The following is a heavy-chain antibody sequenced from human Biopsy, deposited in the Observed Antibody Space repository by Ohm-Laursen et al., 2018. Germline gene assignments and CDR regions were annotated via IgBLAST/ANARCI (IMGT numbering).Heavy chain of an antibody. CDR1: GFTFDDYA. Sequence: SLRLSCAASGFTFDDYAMHWVRQAPGKGLEWVSGISWHSGSRGYADSVKGRFTISRDNAKKLLYLQMDSLRAEDTALYYCAKDVRVKVQLDGMDVWGQGTTVTVSS. CDR3: AKDVRVKVQLDGMDV. J-gene: IGHJ6*02. V-gene: IGHV3-9*01. CDR2: ISWHSGSR. D-gene: IGHD1-1*01.